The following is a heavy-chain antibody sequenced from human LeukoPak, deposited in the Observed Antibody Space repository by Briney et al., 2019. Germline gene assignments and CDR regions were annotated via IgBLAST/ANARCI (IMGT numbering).Heavy chain of an antibody. CDR1: GGSISSSSYY. CDR2: IYYSGST. D-gene: IGHD1-26*01. J-gene: IGHJ5*02. Sequence: SETLSLTCTVSGGSISSSSYYWGWIRQPPGKGLEWIGSIYYSGSTYYNPSLKSRVTISVDTSKNQFSLKLSSVTAADTAVYYCARVRGSYPKNWFDPWGQGTLVTVSS. CDR3: ARVRGSYPKNWFDP. V-gene: IGHV4-39*07.